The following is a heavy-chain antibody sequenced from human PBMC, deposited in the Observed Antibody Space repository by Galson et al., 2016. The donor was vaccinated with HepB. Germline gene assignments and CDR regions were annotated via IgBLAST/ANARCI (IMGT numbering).Heavy chain of an antibody. Sequence: SLRLSCAASGFTLSSYAMTWVRQAPWKGLEWVSAISASGAVPYYADSVNGRFTIFKDHSHNTLSLQMHSLRADEAAVYYCTKGSSEQPYYYNFMAVWGKGTTVTVSS. CDR3: TKGSSEQPYYYNFMAV. CDR1: GFTLSSYA. J-gene: IGHJ6*03. V-gene: IGHV3-23*01. CDR2: ISASGAVP. D-gene: IGHD1-14*01.